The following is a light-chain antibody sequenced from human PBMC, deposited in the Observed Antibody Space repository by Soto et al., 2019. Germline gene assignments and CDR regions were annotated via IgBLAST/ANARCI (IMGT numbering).Light chain of an antibody. J-gene: IGKJ5*01. Sequence: EIVLTQSPGTLSLSPGERATLSCRASQSVSSNYLAWYQQRPGQAPRLLIYGASSRATGVPDSFSGSESGTDFTLTISRLEPEDSAVYYCQQYGSSPYTFGQGTRLEIK. CDR1: QSVSSNY. CDR3: QQYGSSPYT. V-gene: IGKV3-20*01. CDR2: GAS.